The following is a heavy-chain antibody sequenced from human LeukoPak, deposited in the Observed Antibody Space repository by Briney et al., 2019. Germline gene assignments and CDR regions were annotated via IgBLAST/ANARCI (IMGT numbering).Heavy chain of an antibody. CDR3: ARPSPPGDGYNPCDY. V-gene: IGHV3-30*14. J-gene: IGHJ4*02. D-gene: IGHD5-24*01. CDR2: ISNDERNK. Sequence: GGSLRLSCVASGFIFHNFAMHWVRQAPGKGLEWVAVISNDERNKYYTDSVKGRFTISRDNSKNTVYLQMKSLRTEDTAVYYCARPSPPGDGYNPCDYWSPGALVIVS. CDR1: GFIFHNFA.